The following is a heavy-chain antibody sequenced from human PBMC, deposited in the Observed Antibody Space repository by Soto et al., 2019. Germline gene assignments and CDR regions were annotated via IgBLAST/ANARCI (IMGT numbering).Heavy chain of an antibody. CDR1: GLTFSDLS. Sequence: GGSLRLSCSASGLTFSDLSMHWVRQTPGRELEYISVIHKNGDTAYFADSVKGRFTTSRDNSKNILYLQMSSLRPDDTAVYYCVRDLYGMDVWGQGTTVTVSS. V-gene: IGHV3-64D*08. J-gene: IGHJ6*02. CDR2: IHKNGDTA. CDR3: VRDLYGMDV.